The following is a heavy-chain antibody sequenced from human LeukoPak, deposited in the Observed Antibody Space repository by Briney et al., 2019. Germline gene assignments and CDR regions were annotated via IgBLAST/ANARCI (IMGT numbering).Heavy chain of an antibody. V-gene: IGHV4-61*02. Sequence: ASQTLSLTCTVSGGSISSGSYYWSWIQQPAGKGLEWIGRIYTSGSTNYNPSLKSRVTISVDTSKNQFSLKLSSVTAADTAVYYCARARSTSYRTHYYYGMDVWGQGTTVTVSS. J-gene: IGHJ6*02. D-gene: IGHD2-2*01. CDR1: GGSISSGSYY. CDR2: IYTSGST. CDR3: ARARSTSYRTHYYYGMDV.